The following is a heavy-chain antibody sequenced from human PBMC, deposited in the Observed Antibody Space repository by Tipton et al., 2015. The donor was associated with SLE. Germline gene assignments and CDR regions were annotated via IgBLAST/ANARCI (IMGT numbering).Heavy chain of an antibody. CDR2: TSDDESKK. D-gene: IGHD6-19*01. CDR1: GFSFSTYA. V-gene: IGHV3-30*04. Sequence: SLRLSCVASGFSFSTYAMHWVRQSPGKGLEWVAVTSDDESKKFSADSLKGRFTISRDNAKKSLYLQMNSLRDEDTAVYYCARGAYSSGWDSLYWGQGTLVTVSS. CDR3: ARGAYSSGWDSLY. J-gene: IGHJ4*02.